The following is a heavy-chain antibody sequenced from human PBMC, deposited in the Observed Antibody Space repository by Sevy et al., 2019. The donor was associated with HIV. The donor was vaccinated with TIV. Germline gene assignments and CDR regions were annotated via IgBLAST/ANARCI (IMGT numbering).Heavy chain of an antibody. D-gene: IGHD3-3*01. CDR3: AKESRSGYLS. V-gene: IGHV3-23*01. CDR2: IGGSGGST. Sequence: GGSLRLSCTASGFIFNSYVISWVRQAPGKGLEWVSTIGGSGGSTYYAESVKGRLTVSRDNSKNTVYLQMDSLRDEDTAVYYCAKESRSGYLSWGQGTLVTVSS. J-gene: IGHJ5*02. CDR1: GFIFNSYV.